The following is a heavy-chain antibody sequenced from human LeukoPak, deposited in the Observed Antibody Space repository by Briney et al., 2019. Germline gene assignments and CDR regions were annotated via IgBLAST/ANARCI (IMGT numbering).Heavy chain of an antibody. CDR2: INHSGST. V-gene: IGHV4-34*01. J-gene: IGHJ6*03. CDR1: GGSISSYY. Sequence: SETLSLTCTVSGGSISSYYWSWIRQPPGKGLEWIGEINHSGSTNYNPSLKSRVTISVDTSKNQFSLKLSSVTAADTAVYYCARSRGYSYGNYYYYMDVWGKGTTVTVSS. CDR3: ARSRGYSYGNYYYYMDV. D-gene: IGHD5-18*01.